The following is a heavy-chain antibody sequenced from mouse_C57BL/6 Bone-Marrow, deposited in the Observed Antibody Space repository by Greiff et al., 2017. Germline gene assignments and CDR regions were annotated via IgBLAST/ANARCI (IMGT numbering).Heavy chain of an antibody. CDR1: GYSFTDYN. J-gene: IGHJ1*03. Sequence: EVKVVESGPELVKPGASVKISCKASGYSFTDYNMNWVKQSNGKSLEWIGVINPNYGTTSYNQKFKGKATLTVDQSSSTAYMPLNSLTSEDSAVYYCAFYYGSLGYFDVWGTGTTVTVSS. CDR3: AFYYGSLGYFDV. D-gene: IGHD1-1*01. V-gene: IGHV1-39*01. CDR2: INPNYGTT.